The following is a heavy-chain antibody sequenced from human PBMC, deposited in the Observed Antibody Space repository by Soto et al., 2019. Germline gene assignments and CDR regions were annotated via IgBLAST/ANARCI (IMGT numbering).Heavy chain of an antibody. V-gene: IGHV4-31*03. J-gene: IGHJ4*02. Sequence: QVQLQESGPGLVKPSQTLSLTCTVSGGSISSGGYYWSWIRRHPGKGLEWIGYISYSGSTYYNPSLESRVTISVVTSKNQFSLKLSSVTAADTAVYYCARDALSRDSIWGQGTLVTLSS. D-gene: IGHD3-22*01. CDR3: ARDALSRDSI. CDR2: ISYSGST. CDR1: GGSISSGGYY.